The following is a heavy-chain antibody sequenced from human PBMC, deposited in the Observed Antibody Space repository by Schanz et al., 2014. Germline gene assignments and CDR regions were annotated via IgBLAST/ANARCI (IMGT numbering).Heavy chain of an antibody. D-gene: IGHD1-26*01. Sequence: QVQLQESGPGLVKPSETLSLTCTVSGVSIGGYYWSWIRQPPGKGLEWIGYIFFSGSTTYNPSFNGRVPISLDWSKNQFALNLGLVTAADTAVYYCARLGVGDKAYYYYGTDVWGQGTTVLVSS. J-gene: IGHJ6*02. CDR1: GVSIGGYY. CDR2: IFFSGST. CDR3: ARLGVGDKAYYYYGTDV. V-gene: IGHV4-59*08.